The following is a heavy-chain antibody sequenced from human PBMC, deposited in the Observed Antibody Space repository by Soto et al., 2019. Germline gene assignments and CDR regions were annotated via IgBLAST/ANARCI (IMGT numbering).Heavy chain of an antibody. Sequence: SETLSLTCTVSGGSISSGGYYWSWIRQHPGKGLEWIGYIYYSGSTNYNPSLKSRVTISVDTSKNQFSLKPSSVTAADTAVYYCATRTTLNPNSIRIGFEELYNIPYYKDVWGKGTTVTVSS. V-gene: IGHV4-61*08. CDR3: ATRTTLNPNSIRIGFEELYNIPYYKDV. CDR2: IYYSGST. D-gene: IGHD3-10*01. J-gene: IGHJ6*03. CDR1: GGSISSGGYY.